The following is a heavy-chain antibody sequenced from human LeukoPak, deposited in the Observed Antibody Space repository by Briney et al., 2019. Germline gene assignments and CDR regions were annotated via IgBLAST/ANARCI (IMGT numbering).Heavy chain of an antibody. CDR2: ISAYNGNT. J-gene: IGHJ4*02. V-gene: IGHV1-18*01. CDR3: ASPKAVAAAGRGFDY. D-gene: IGHD6-13*01. Sequence: ASVKVSCKASGYTFSSYGISWVRQAPGQGLEWMGWISAYNGNTNYAQKLQGRVTMTTDTSTSTAYMELRSLRSDDTAVYYCASPKAVAAAGRGFDYWGQGTLVSVSS. CDR1: GYTFSSYG.